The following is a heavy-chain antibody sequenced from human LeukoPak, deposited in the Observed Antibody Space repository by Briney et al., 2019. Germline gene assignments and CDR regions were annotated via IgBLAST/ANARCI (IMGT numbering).Heavy chain of an antibody. CDR2: INTDGSTI. Sequence: HPGGSLRLSCAASGFTFSSYGMHWVRQAPGKGLEWVSRINTDGSTINYADSVKGRFTVSRDNAKNTMYLQMNSLRAEDSAVYYCARALGYSYGYGIYWGQGTLVTVSS. CDR1: GFTFSSYG. D-gene: IGHD5-18*01. CDR3: ARALGYSYGYGIY. V-gene: IGHV3-74*01. J-gene: IGHJ4*02.